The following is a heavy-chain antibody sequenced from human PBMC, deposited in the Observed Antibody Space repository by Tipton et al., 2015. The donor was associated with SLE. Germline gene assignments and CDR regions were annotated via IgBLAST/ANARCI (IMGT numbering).Heavy chain of an antibody. CDR1: GFTFHDYA. CDR3: VRGGGSVGQDFDY. D-gene: IGHD6-25*01. CDR2: LSWNSGTK. J-gene: IGHJ4*02. V-gene: IGHV3-9*01. Sequence: SLRLSCAASGFTFHDYAMHWVRQAPGKGLEWVSGLSWNSGTKGYAASVKGRFTISRDNVKKSLYLQMESLRVEDTAVYYCVRGGGSVGQDFDYWGQGTLVAVSS.